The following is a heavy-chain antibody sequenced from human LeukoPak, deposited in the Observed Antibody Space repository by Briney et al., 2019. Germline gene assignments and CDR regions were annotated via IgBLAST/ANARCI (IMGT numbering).Heavy chain of an antibody. CDR3: ARVSAGPTVTTLNY. CDR2: INPNSGGT. D-gene: IGHD4-17*01. V-gene: IGHV1-2*02. Sequence: ASVKVSCKASGYTFAGYYMHWVRQAPGQGLEWMGWINPNSGGTNYAQKFQGRVTMTRDTSISTAYMELSRLRSDDTAVYYCARVSAGPTVTTLNYWGQGTLVTVSS. J-gene: IGHJ4*02. CDR1: GYTFAGYY.